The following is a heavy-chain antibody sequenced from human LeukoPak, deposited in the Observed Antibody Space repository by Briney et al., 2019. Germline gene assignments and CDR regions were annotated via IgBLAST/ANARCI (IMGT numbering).Heavy chain of an antibody. J-gene: IGHJ6*02. CDR1: GFTFSSYA. CDR2: ISYDGSNK. D-gene: IGHD2-8*01. CDR3: AKSLYVDYYGMDV. Sequence: PGRSLRLSCAASGFTFSSYAMHWVRQAPGKGLEWVAVISYDGSNKYYADSVKGRFTISRDNSKNTLYLQMNSLRAEDTAVYYCAKSLYVDYYGMDVWGQGTTVTVSS. V-gene: IGHV3-30-3*01.